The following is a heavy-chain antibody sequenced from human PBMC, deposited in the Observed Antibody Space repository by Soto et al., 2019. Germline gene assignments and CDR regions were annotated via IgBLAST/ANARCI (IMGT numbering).Heavy chain of an antibody. CDR3: ANSPVVVVAAPTYFDY. D-gene: IGHD2-15*01. Sequence: QVQLVESGGGVVQPGRSLRLSCAASGFTFSSYGMHWVRQAPGKGLEWVAVISYDGSNKYYADSVKGRFTISRDNSKNTLDLQMNSLRAEDTAVYYCANSPVVVVAAPTYFDYWGQGTLVTVSS. CDR2: ISYDGSNK. CDR1: GFTFSSYG. J-gene: IGHJ4*02. V-gene: IGHV3-30*18.